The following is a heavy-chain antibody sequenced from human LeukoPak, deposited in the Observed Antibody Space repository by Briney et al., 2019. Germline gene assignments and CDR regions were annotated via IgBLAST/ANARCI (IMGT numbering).Heavy chain of an antibody. V-gene: IGHV5-51*01. CDR3: ARQGVPGLLYFDS. Sequence: GESLKTSCKGSGYSFTSYWIGWVRQMPGKGLEWMAIIYPGDSDTRYSPSFQGQVTISADKSISTAYLQWSSLKASDTAIYYCARQGVPGLLYFDSWGQGTLVTVSS. J-gene: IGHJ4*02. CDR1: GYSFTSYW. D-gene: IGHD2/OR15-2a*01. CDR2: IYPGDSDT.